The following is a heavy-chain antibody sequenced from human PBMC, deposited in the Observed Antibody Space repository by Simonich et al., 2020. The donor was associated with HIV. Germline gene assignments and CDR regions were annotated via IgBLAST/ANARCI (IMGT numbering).Heavy chain of an antibody. CDR3: ARRTTAYYNFWSGYYFDY. CDR2: INRSGSA. CDR1: GGSFSGYY. Sequence: QVQLQQWGAGLLKPSETLSLTCAVYGGSFSGYYWSWIRQSPGKGLAWIGEINRSGSANYNPSRKSRVTMAVDTSKNQFSVKLSSVTVADTAVYYCARRTTAYYNFWSGYYFDYWGQGTQVTVST. J-gene: IGHJ4*02. D-gene: IGHD3-3*01. V-gene: IGHV4-34*01.